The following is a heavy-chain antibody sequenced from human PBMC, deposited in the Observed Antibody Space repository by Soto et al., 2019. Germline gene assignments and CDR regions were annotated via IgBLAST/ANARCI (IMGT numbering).Heavy chain of an antibody. CDR2: INWNGDDI. CDR1: GFTFEDYV. J-gene: IGHJ5*02. CDR3: ASAPSRQGS. V-gene: IGHV3-9*01. Sequence: EVQLVESGGELVQPGRSLRLSCAASGFTFEDYVMHWVRQAPGKGLEWVAGINWNGDDIGYADSVKGRFSISRDNARNSLYLQMNSLRPEDTAVYYCASAPSRQGSWGQGTVVTVST.